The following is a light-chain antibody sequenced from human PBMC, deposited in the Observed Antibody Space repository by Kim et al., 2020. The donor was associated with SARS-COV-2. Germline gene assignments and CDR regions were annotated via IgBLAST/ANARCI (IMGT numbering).Light chain of an antibody. CDR1: SSDVGAYDF. Sequence: QSALTQPRSVSGSPGQSVAISCIGTSSDVGAYDFVSWYKQYPGKAPKLIIYDVTKRPSGVPDRFSGSKSGNTASLTISGLQAEDEADYYCCSSAGGYTWVFGGGTQLTVL. CDR2: DVT. J-gene: IGLJ3*02. V-gene: IGLV2-11*01. CDR3: CSSAGGYTWV.